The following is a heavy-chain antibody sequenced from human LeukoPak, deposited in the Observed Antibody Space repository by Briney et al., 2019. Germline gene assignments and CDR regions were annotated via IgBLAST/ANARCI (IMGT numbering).Heavy chain of an antibody. V-gene: IGHV3-74*01. J-gene: IGHJ4*02. CDR3: ARLPVPINDFGDYFDY. CDR2: ISGDGKST. CDR1: GFTFNNYW. D-gene: IGHD3/OR15-3a*01. Sequence: GGSLRLSCEASGFTFNNYWMHWVRQGPGKGLVWVARISGDGKSTTYADSVKGRFTISRDNSKNTMYLQVNSLGAEDTALYFCARLPVPINDFGDYFDYWGQGILVTVSS.